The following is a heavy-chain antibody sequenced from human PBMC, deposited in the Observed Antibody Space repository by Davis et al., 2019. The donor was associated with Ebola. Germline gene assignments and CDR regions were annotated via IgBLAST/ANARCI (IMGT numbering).Heavy chain of an antibody. V-gene: IGHV1-69*04. Sequence: AASVKVSCKASGGTFRRAGIRWARHAPGQGLEWMGRIIHILGMTDYAQKFQGRVIITADKSTNTAYIELHSLRSEDTALYYCARDQGVGASRIDRWCQGSLVIVSS. J-gene: IGHJ5*02. D-gene: IGHD1-26*01. CDR3: ARDQGVGASRIDR. CDR2: IIHILGMT. CDR1: GGTFRRAG.